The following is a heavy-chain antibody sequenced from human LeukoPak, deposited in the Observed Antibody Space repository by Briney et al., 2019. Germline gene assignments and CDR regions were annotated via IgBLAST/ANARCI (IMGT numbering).Heavy chain of an antibody. Sequence: ASVKVSCKAFGYTLTTYGITWVRQAPGQGLEWMGWISGYNGNTNLAQKFQGRVTMTTDTSTSTAYMELRSLRPGDTAVYYCARDGISAPGTGYFYYYGMDVWGQGTTVTVSS. CDR1: GYTLTTYG. J-gene: IGHJ6*02. CDR3: ARDGISAPGTGYFYYYGMDV. CDR2: ISGYNGNT. D-gene: IGHD6-13*01. V-gene: IGHV1-18*01.